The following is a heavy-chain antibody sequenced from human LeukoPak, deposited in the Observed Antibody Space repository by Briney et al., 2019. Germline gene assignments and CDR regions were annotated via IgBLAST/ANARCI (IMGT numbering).Heavy chain of an antibody. CDR2: VNRDGSST. CDR1: GFAFSSYW. J-gene: IGHJ4*02. CDR3: ARDRSISAAGDTY. Sequence: PGGSLRLSCAASGFAFSSYWMHWVRQAPGKGLVWVSRVNRDGSSTSYADSVKGRFTISRDNAKNTLSLQMNSLRAEDTAVYYCARDRSISAAGDTYWGRGTLVTVSS. V-gene: IGHV3-74*01. D-gene: IGHD6-13*01.